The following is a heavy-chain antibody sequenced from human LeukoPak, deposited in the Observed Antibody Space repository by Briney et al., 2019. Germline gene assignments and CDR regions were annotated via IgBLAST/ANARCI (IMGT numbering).Heavy chain of an antibody. CDR2: IYYGGST. CDR1: GGSISSYY. D-gene: IGHD6-19*01. V-gene: IGHV4-59*01. CDR3: ARELRDYGSGWYIFDY. Sequence: SETLSLTCTVSGGSISSYYWSWIRQPPGKGLEWIGDIYYGGSTNYNPSLKSRVTMSVDTSKNQFSLKLSSVTAADTAVYFCARELRDYGSGWYIFDYWGQRTLVTVSS. J-gene: IGHJ4*02.